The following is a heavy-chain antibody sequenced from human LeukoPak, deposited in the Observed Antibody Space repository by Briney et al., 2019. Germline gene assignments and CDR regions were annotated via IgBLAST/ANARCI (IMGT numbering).Heavy chain of an antibody. J-gene: IGHJ4*02. V-gene: IGHV3-30*18. CDR2: ISYDGSNK. Sequence: PGGSLRLSCAALGFSFSIYGMRWVRQGPGKGLEWVAVISYDGSNKYYADSVKGRFTISRDSSKNTLYLQMNSLRAEDTAVYYCAKDAVFGDYEWVFDYWGQGTLVTISS. CDR1: GFSFSIYG. D-gene: IGHD4-17*01. CDR3: AKDAVFGDYEWVFDY.